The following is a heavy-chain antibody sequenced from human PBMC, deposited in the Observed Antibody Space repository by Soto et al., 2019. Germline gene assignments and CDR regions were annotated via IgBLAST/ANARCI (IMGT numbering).Heavy chain of an antibody. V-gene: IGHV4-61*01. D-gene: IGHD1-26*01. CDR3: ARRYGGNFDY. CDR2: IYYSGST. J-gene: IGHJ4*02. CDR1: GDSIMSDSYY. Sequence: PSETLSLTCTVSGDSIMSDSYYWNWIRQHPGKGLEWIGYIYYSGSTNYNPSLKSRVSISVDTSKNQFSLKLSSVTAADTAVYYCARRYGGNFDYWGQGTLVTVSS.